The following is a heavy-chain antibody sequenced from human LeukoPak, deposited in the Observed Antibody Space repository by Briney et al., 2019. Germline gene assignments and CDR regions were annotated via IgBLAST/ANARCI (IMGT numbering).Heavy chain of an antibody. D-gene: IGHD3-10*01. CDR2: IDTSTGNP. V-gene: IGHV7-4-1*02. CDR1: GGTFSSYA. J-gene: IGHJ5*02. Sequence: ASVKVSCKASGGTFSSYAISWVRQAPGQGLEWMGWIDTSTGNPTYAQGFTGRFVFSFDTSVSTAYLQISSLNTADTAVYYCARDAGGSGWFGPWGQGTLVTVS. CDR3: ARDAGGSGWFGP.